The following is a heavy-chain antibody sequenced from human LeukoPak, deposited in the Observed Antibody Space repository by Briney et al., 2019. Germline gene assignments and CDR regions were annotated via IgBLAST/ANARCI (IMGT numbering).Heavy chain of an antibody. V-gene: IGHV3-21*01. CDR2: ISSSSSYI. CDR1: GFTFSSYW. CDR3: ARDSGYYDSSGYLDDY. J-gene: IGHJ4*02. Sequence: GGSLRLSCAASGFTFSSYWMPWVRQAPGKGLEWVSSISSSSSYIYYADSVKGRFTISRDNAENSLYLQMNSLRAEDTAVYYCARDSGYYDSSGYLDDYWGQGTLVTVSS. D-gene: IGHD3-22*01.